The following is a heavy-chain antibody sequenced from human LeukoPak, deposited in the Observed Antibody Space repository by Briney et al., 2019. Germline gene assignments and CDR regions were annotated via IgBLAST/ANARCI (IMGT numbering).Heavy chain of an antibody. CDR1: GFTFSSYS. CDR3: ARAEYSSSSSPFDY. J-gene: IGHJ4*02. Sequence: GGSLRLSCAASGFTFSSYSMNWVRQAPGKGLEWASYISSSSSTIYYADSVKGRFTISRDNAKNSLYLQMNSLRAEDTAVYYCARAEYSSSSSPFDYWGQGTLVTVSS. CDR2: ISSSSSTI. V-gene: IGHV3-48*01. D-gene: IGHD6-6*01.